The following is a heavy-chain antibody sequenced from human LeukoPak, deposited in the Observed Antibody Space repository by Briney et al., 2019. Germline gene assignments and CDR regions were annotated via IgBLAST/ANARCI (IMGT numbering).Heavy chain of an antibody. Sequence: SETLSLTCAVYGGSFSGYYWSWIRQPPGKGVEWIGEINHSGSTNYNPSLKSRVTISVDTSKNQFSLKLSSVTAADTAVYYCASLNVPESGYCSGGSCYYFDYWGQGTLVTVSS. CDR1: GGSFSGYY. J-gene: IGHJ4*02. D-gene: IGHD2-15*01. CDR2: INHSGST. V-gene: IGHV4-34*01. CDR3: ASLNVPESGYCSGGSCYYFDY.